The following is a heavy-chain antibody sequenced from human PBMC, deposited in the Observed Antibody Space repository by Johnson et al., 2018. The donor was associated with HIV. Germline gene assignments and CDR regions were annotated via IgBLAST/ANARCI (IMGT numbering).Heavy chain of an antibody. CDR2: INWNGGST. D-gene: IGHD2-15*01. J-gene: IGHJ3*02. CDR3: ARDTYCSGGSCYSNAFDI. Sequence: EQLVESGGGLVQPGGSLRLSCAASGFTFDDYGMSWVRQAPGKGLEWVSGINWNGGSTGYADSVQGRFPISRDNAKNSLYLQMNSLRAEDTAVYYCARDTYCSGGSCYSNAFDIWGQGTMVTVSS. CDR1: GFTFDDYG. V-gene: IGHV3-20*04.